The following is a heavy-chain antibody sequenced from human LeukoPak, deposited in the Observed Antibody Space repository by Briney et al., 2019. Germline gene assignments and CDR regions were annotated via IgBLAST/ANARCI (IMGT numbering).Heavy chain of an antibody. CDR2: INHSGGA. Sequence: SETLSLTCAVYGGSFSDYYWSWIRQPPGKGLEWIGEINHSGGANYNPSLKSRVTISVDTSKNQFSLKLSSVTAADTAVYYCARGRARTRIAVAGTFDYWGQGTLVTVSS. CDR1: GGSFSDYY. J-gene: IGHJ4*02. D-gene: IGHD6-19*01. CDR3: ARGRARTRIAVAGTFDY. V-gene: IGHV4-34*01.